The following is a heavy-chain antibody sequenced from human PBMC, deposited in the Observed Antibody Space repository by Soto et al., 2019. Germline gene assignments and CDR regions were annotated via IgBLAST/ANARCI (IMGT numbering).Heavy chain of an antibody. D-gene: IGHD6-19*01. V-gene: IGHV3-48*02. J-gene: IGHJ5*02. CDR2: ISSSSTTK. CDR3: PSSSCGKENRFDP. CDR1: GFTFNSYS. Sequence: EVQLVESGGGLVQPGGSLRLSCAASGFTFNSYSMNWVRQAPGKGLEWVSYISSSSTTKYYTDSVKGRFTISRDNAKNSLYLQMYSLRDDDNAFFYCPSSSCGKENRFDPWGQGTLDTVSS.